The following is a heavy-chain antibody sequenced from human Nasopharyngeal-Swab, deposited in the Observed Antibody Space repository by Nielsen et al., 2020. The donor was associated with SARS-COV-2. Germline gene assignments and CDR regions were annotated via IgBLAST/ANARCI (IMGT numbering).Heavy chain of an antibody. CDR3: ARARTGSPFDY. CDR1: GFTFSSYG. V-gene: IGHV3-33*01. Sequence: GGSLRLSCAASGFTFSSYGMHWVRQAPGKGLEWVAVIWYDGSNKYYADSAKGRFTISRDNSKNTLYLQMNSLRAEDTAVYYCARARTGSPFDYWGQGTLVTVSS. CDR2: IWYDGSNK. D-gene: IGHD2-8*02. J-gene: IGHJ4*02.